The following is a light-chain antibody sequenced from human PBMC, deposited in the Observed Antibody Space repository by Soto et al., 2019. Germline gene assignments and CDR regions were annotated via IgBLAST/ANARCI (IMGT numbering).Light chain of an antibody. J-gene: IGKJ1*01. CDR2: GAS. CDR3: QQYDSSPWT. Sequence: EIVLTQSPGTLSLSPGERATLSCRASQSVSSSFLAWYQHKPGQAPRLLIYGASSRATGIPDRFSGSGSGTDFTLTISRLEPEDCAVYYCQQYDSSPWTFGQGTKVEIK. V-gene: IGKV3-20*01. CDR1: QSVSSSF.